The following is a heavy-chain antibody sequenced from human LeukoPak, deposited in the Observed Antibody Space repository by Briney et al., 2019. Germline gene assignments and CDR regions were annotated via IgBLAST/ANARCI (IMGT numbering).Heavy chain of an antibody. D-gene: IGHD5-18*01. CDR1: GFTFSNYG. Sequence: GGSLRLSCVASGFTFSNYGMHWVRQAPGKGLERVAVISYDETNKYYTESVKGRFTISRDNAKNSLYLQMNSLRAEDTAVYYCARDRYGYFAPDYWGQGTLVTVSS. CDR2: ISYDETNK. CDR3: ARDRYGYFAPDY. J-gene: IGHJ4*02. V-gene: IGHV3-30*03.